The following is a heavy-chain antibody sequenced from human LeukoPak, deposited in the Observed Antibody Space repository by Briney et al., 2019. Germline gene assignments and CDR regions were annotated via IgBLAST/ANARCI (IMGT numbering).Heavy chain of an antibody. V-gene: IGHV3-48*03. D-gene: IGHD6-6*01. CDR1: GFTFSSYE. CDR3: ARDKGGYSSSPAAHYYYYYYMDV. Sequence: GGSLRLSCAASGFTFSSYEMNWVRQAPGKGLEWVSYISSSSTIYYADSVKGRFTISRDNAKNSLYLQMNSLRAEDTAVYYCARDKGGYSSSPAAHYYYYYYMDVWGKGTTVTVSS. J-gene: IGHJ6*03. CDR2: ISSSSTI.